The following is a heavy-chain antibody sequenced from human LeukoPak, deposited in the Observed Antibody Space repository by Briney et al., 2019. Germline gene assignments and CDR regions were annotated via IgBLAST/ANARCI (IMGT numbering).Heavy chain of an antibody. V-gene: IGHV3-48*01. J-gene: IGHJ5*02. CDR1: GFTFSNYA. CDR2: ISGGSSTI. CDR3: ARGNYASGSYPP. Sequence: GGSLRLPCAASGFTFSNYAMNWVRQAPGKGPEWISYISGGSSTIYYADSVKGRFTISRDNAKNSLYLQMNSLRAEDTAVYYCARGNYASGSYPPWGQGTLVTVSS. D-gene: IGHD3-10*01.